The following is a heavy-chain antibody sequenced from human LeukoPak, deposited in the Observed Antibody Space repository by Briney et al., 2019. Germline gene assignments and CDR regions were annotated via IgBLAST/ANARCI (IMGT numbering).Heavy chain of an antibody. CDR1: GGSINNYY. Sequence: SETLSLTCTVSGGSINNYYWSWIRQPPGKGLEWIGYIYYSGSTNYNPSLKSRVTISVDTSKNHFSLKLGSVTAADTAVYYCARESSVGAREGYNWFDPWGQGTLVTVSS. V-gene: IGHV4-59*01. J-gene: IGHJ5*02. D-gene: IGHD1-26*01. CDR2: IYYSGST. CDR3: ARESSVGAREGYNWFDP.